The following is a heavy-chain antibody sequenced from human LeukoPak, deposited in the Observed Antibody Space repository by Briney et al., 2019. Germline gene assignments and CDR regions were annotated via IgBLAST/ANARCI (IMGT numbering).Heavy chain of an antibody. CDR1: GGSIISSSYY. V-gene: IGHV4-61*05. CDR2: IYYSGST. J-gene: IGHJ6*02. D-gene: IGHD3-10*01. Sequence: PSETLSLTCTVSGGSIISSSYYWGWIRQPPGKGLEWIGYIYYSGSTNYNPSLKSRVTISVDTSKNQFSLKLSSVTAADTAVYYCAGTAVGFGELLLPDYYYYGMDVWGQGTTVTVSS. CDR3: AGTAVGFGELLLPDYYYYGMDV.